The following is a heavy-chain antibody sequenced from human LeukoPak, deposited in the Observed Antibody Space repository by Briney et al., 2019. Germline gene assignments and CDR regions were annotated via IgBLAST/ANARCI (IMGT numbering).Heavy chain of an antibody. V-gene: IGHV1-8*02. Sequence: ASVKVSCKASGGTFSSYAISWVRQAPGQGLEWMGWMNPNSGNTGYAQKFQGRVTMTRNTSISTAYMELSSLRSEDTAVYYCARGSYSSSLIDYWGQGTLVTVSS. D-gene: IGHD6-13*01. CDR1: GGTFSSYA. J-gene: IGHJ4*02. CDR2: MNPNSGNT. CDR3: ARGSYSSSLIDY.